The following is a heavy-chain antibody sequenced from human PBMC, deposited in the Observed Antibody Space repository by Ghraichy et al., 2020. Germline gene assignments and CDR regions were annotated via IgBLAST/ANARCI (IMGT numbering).Heavy chain of an antibody. Sequence: SETLSLTCTVSGGSISSYYWNWIRQPPGKGLEWIGYIYYSGSTNYNSSLKSRVTISVDPSKNQFSLKLSSVTAAVTAVYYCARDVVPSATKYGLDVWGQGTTVTVSS. CDR3: ARDVVPSATKYGLDV. CDR1: GGSISSYY. J-gene: IGHJ6*02. D-gene: IGHD2-2*01. CDR2: IYYSGST. V-gene: IGHV4-59*01.